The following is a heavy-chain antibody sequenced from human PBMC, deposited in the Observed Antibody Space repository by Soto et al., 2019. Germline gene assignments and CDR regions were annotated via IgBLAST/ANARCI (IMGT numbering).Heavy chain of an antibody. CDR3: AILTKPTAVTTAFRGGYGLDV. CDR2: IHSSGST. Sequence: SETLSLTCTVSGGSVSSGNYFWSWNRQPPGKGLEWIGYIHSSGSTNYNPSLKSRVTISTDTSRNQFSLKLTSVTAADTAVYYCAILTKPTAVTTAFRGGYGLDVWGQGTTVTVSS. D-gene: IGHD4-17*01. V-gene: IGHV4-61*01. CDR1: GGSVSSGNYF. J-gene: IGHJ6*02.